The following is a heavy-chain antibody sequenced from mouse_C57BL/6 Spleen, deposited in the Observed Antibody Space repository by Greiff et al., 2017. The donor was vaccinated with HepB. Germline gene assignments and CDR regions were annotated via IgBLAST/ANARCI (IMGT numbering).Heavy chain of an antibody. V-gene: IGHV1-63*01. CDR3: ARGGGYDGDYFDY. D-gene: IGHD2-2*01. CDR2: IYPGGGYT. Sequence: QVQLKQSGAELVRPGTSVKMSCKASGYTFTNYWIGWAKQRPGHGLEWIGDIYPGGGYTNYNEKFKGKATLTADKSSSTAYMQFSSLTSEDSAIYYGARGGGYDGDYFDYWGQGTTLTVSS. CDR1: GYTFTNYW. J-gene: IGHJ2*01.